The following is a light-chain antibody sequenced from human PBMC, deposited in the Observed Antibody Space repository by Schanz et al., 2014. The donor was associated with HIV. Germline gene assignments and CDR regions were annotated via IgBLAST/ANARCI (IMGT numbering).Light chain of an antibody. CDR3: AAWDDRLNALV. J-gene: IGLJ2*01. CDR2: DVT. Sequence: QSALTQPASVSGSPGQSITISCTGSSGDVRPYDHVSWYQQHPGQAPKLLIYDVTYRPSGISNRFSGSKSGNTASLTISGLQAEDEADYYCAAWDDRLNALVFGGGTKLTVL. CDR1: SGDVRPYDH. V-gene: IGLV2-14*03.